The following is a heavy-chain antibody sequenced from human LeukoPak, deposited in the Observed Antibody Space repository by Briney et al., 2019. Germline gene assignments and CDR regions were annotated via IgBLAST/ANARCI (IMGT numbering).Heavy chain of an antibody. D-gene: IGHD3-22*01. J-gene: IGHJ4*02. V-gene: IGHV3-23*01. CDR2: ISGSGGST. CDR1: GFTFSTYG. CDR3: YIPYYDTSAYKDY. Sequence: PGGSLRLSCAASGFTFSTYGMSWVRQAPGKGLEWVSAISGSGGSTYYADSVKGRFTISRDNSKNTLYLQMNSLRAEDTAVYYCYIPYYDTSAYKDYWGQGTLVTVSS.